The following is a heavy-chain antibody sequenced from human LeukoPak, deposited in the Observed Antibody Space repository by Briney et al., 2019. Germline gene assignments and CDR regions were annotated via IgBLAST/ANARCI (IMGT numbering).Heavy chain of an antibody. V-gene: IGHV4-59*08. CDR1: GGSISSYY. CDR3: ARRVSGDYGWLDV. Sequence: PSEILSLTCTVSGGSISSYYCSWIRQPPGKGLEWIGYVSYSGSTNYNPSLKSRVTISLDTSKNQFSLNLRSVTAADTAVYYCARRVSGDYGWLDVWGQGTTVTVSS. D-gene: IGHD4-17*01. CDR2: VSYSGST. J-gene: IGHJ6*02.